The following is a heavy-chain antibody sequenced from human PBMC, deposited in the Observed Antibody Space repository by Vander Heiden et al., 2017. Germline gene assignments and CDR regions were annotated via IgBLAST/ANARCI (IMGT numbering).Heavy chain of an antibody. CDR2: VSYSGST. J-gene: IGHJ6*02. CDR1: GGAISSENYY. CDR3: TSRGGDNSDMDV. Sequence: QLQLQESGPGLVKPSETLSLTCIVYGGAISSENYYGGWVRQTPDMGLEWIASVSYSGSTYYNPSLKSRVSISVDLSKNHFSLKVSSVTAADTAVYYCTSRGGDNSDMDVWGQGTTVTVSS. D-gene: IGHD2-21*02. V-gene: IGHV4-39*02.